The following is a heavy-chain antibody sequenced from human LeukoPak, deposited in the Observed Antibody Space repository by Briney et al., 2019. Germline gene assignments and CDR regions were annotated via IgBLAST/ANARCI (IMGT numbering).Heavy chain of an antibody. D-gene: IGHD1-26*01. J-gene: IGHJ4*02. CDR2: SYYSGST. Sequence: PSETLSLTCTVSGGSISSISYYWGGIRQPPGKGLEWIASSYYSGSTYSNPYLKSRVTISVDRSKNQFSLKLSSVTAADTAVYYCARQGGATLQGPNYWGQGTLVTVSS. CDR1: GGSISSISYY. CDR3: ARQGGATLQGPNY. V-gene: IGHV4-39*01.